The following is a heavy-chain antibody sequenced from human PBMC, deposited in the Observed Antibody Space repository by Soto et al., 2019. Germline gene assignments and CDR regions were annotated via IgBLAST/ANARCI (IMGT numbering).Heavy chain of an antibody. CDR2: ISAYNGNT. Sequence: ASVKVSCKASGYTFTSYGISWVRQAPGQGLEWMGWISAYNGNTNYAPKLQGRVTMTTDTSTSTAYMELRSLRSDDTAVYYCARNPRSGIAAAGHDAFDIWGQGTMVTVSS. D-gene: IGHD6-13*01. CDR1: GYTFTSYG. CDR3: ARNPRSGIAAAGHDAFDI. J-gene: IGHJ3*02. V-gene: IGHV1-18*01.